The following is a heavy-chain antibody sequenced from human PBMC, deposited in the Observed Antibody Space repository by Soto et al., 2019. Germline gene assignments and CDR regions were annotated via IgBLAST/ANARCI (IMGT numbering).Heavy chain of an antibody. CDR2: IKSKTDGGTT. CDR3: AKRAAAGWDYYYGMDV. J-gene: IGHJ6*02. V-gene: IGHV3-15*07. Sequence: GSLRLSCSASGFTFSNAWMNWVRQAPGKGLEWVGRIKSKTDGGTTDYAAPVKGRFTISRDDSKNTLYLQMNSLRAEDMAVYYCAKRAAAGWDYYYGMDVWGQGTTVTVSS. D-gene: IGHD6-13*01. CDR1: GFTFSNAW.